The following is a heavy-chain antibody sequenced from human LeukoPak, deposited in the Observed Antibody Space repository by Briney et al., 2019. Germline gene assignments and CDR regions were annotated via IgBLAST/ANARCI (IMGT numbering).Heavy chain of an antibody. Sequence: GGSLRLSCAASGFTFSSYEMNWVRQAPGKGLEWVSYISSSGTTIYYADSVKGRFTISRDNAKNPLYLQMNSLRAEDTAVYYCARDPTPNYDTYMGVWGKGTTVTISS. J-gene: IGHJ6*03. CDR1: GFTFSSYE. V-gene: IGHV3-48*03. CDR2: ISSSGTTI. D-gene: IGHD3-22*01. CDR3: ARDPTPNYDTYMGV.